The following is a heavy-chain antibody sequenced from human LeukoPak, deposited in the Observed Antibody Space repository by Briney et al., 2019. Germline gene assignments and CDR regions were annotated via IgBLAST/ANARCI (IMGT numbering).Heavy chain of an antibody. J-gene: IGHJ4*02. CDR3: ITPLPYSAQ. V-gene: IGHV3-23*01. CDR1: RFTFNSYA. D-gene: IGHD2-21*01. CDR2: IGGSNGIT. Sequence: LAGGSLRLSCAASRFTFNSYAMSWVRQAPGKGLEWVSVIGGSNGITFYVGSVKGRFTISRDNSKDTLYLQMNSLRAEDTAVYYCITPLPYSAQGGQGTLVTVSS.